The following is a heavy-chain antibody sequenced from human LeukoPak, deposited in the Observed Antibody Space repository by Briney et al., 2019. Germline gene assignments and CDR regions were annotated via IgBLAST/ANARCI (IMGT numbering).Heavy chain of an antibody. Sequence: GASVKVSCKASGYTFTGYYMHWVRQAPGQGLEWMGWINPNSGGTNYAQKFQGRVTMTRDTSISTAYMELSRLRSDDTAVYYCARAPEPRHCSSTSCYIVDWFDPWGQGTLVTVSS. J-gene: IGHJ5*02. V-gene: IGHV1-2*02. D-gene: IGHD2-2*02. CDR2: INPNSGGT. CDR1: GYTFTGYY. CDR3: ARAPEPRHCSSTSCYIVDWFDP.